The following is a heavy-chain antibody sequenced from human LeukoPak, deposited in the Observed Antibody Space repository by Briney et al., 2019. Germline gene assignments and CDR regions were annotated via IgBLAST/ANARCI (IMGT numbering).Heavy chain of an antibody. CDR1: GYTFTSYG. J-gene: IGHJ6*02. Sequence: ASVKVSCKASGYTFTSYGISWVRQATGQGLERMGWMNPNSGNTGYAQKFQGRVTMTRNTSISTAYMELSSLRSEDTAVYYCARGFGKQSWYYGMDVWGQGTTVTVSS. D-gene: IGHD3-16*01. V-gene: IGHV1-8*02. CDR3: ARGFGKQSWYYGMDV. CDR2: MNPNSGNT.